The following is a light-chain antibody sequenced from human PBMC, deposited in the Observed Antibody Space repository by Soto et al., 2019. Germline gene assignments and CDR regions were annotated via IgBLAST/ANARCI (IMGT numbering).Light chain of an antibody. CDR2: AAS. Sequence: AIQVTQSPSPLSASVGDRVTITCRASQGIRNDLGWYQQKPGKAPKLLIYAASSLQSGVPSRFSGSGSGTDFTLTISSLQPEDFATYYCLQDYNYPLTFGGGTKVDIK. J-gene: IGKJ4*01. CDR1: QGIRND. CDR3: LQDYNYPLT. V-gene: IGKV1-6*01.